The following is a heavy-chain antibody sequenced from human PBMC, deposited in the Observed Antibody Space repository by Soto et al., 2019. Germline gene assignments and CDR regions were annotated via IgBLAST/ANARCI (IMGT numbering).Heavy chain of an antibody. CDR2: IKQDESEK. J-gene: IGHJ4*02. D-gene: IGHD3-3*01. Sequence: EVQLVESGGGLVQPGGSLRISCTVSGFSFSSYWMSWVRQAPGKGLEWVASIKQDESEKYYVDSVKGRFTISRDNVDDSLFLQMNSLSADDTAVYFCVSDVDFDYVNWGQGTLVTGSS. CDR1: GFSFSSYW. CDR3: VSDVDFDYVN. V-gene: IGHV3-7*01.